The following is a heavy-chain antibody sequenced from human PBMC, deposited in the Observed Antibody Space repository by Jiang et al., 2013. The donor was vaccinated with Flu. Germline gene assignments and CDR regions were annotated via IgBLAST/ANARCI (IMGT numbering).Heavy chain of an antibody. CDR2: INAANGDT. CDR1: GYIFTTYA. Sequence: SGAEVKPPGASVKLSCKASGYIFTTYAIQWIRQAPGQGLEWMGWINAANGDTKYSQNFQGRLTITRDTSATTAHMELTSLIYEDTSVYYCARGWTQLWALPDYWGQGTPVTVSS. D-gene: IGHD5-18*01. J-gene: IGHJ4*02. V-gene: IGHV1-3*01. CDR3: ARGWTQLWALPDY.